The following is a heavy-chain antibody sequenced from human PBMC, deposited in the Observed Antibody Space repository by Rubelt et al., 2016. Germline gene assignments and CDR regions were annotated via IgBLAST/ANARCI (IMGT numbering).Heavy chain of an antibody. Sequence: EVQLVESGGGLIQPGGSLRLSCAASGFTVSRNYMSWVRQDPGKGLEWVSVIYSGGNTYYADSVKGRFTISRDNSKNTLYLQMNSLRAEDTAVYYCARMLYDSSGYYGYWGQGTLVTVSS. D-gene: IGHD3-22*01. J-gene: IGHJ4*02. CDR1: GFTVSRNY. V-gene: IGHV3-53*01. CDR2: IYSGGNT. CDR3: ARMLYDSSGYYGY.